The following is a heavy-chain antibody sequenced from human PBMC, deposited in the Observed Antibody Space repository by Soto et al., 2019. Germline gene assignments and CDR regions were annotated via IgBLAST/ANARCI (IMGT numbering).Heavy chain of an antibody. J-gene: IGHJ4*02. Sequence: QVQLVQSGAEVKKPGSSVKVSCKASGGTFSSYTISWVRQAPGQGLEWMGRIIPILGIANYAQKFQCRVTITADKSTSTAYMELSSLRSEDTAVYYCERDLGYCSSTSCYIGFDYWGQGTLVTVSS. CDR1: GGTFSSYT. CDR3: ERDLGYCSSTSCYIGFDY. CDR2: IIPILGIA. D-gene: IGHD2-2*02. V-gene: IGHV1-69*08.